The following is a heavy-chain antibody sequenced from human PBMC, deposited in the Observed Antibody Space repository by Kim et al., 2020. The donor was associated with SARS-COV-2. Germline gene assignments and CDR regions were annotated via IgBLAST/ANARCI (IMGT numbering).Heavy chain of an antibody. J-gene: IGHJ6*02. V-gene: IGHV5-10-1*01. CDR2: IDPSDSYT. D-gene: IGHD2-2*01. Sequence: GESLKISCKGSGYSFTSYWISWVRQMPGKGLEWMGRIDPSDSYTNYSPSFQGHVTISADKSISTAYLQWSSLKASDTAMYYCASTNCSSTSCYYYYYYGMDVWGQGTTVTVSS. CDR1: GYSFTSYW. CDR3: ASTNCSSTSCYYYYYYGMDV.